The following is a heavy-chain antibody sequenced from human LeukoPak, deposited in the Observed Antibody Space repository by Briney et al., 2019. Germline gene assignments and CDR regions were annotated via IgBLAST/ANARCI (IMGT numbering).Heavy chain of an antibody. V-gene: IGHV3-15*01. Sequence: GGSLRLSCAASGFTFSNACMSWVRQAPGKGLEWVGRIKSKTDGGTTDYAQHVNGRFTISRDDSKNTLYLQMNSLKTEDTAVYYSTTYYYDSSGYYYFDYWGQGTVVTVSS. CDR1: GFTFSNAC. D-gene: IGHD3-22*01. CDR2: IKSKTDGGTT. CDR3: TTYYYDSSGYYYFDY. J-gene: IGHJ4*02.